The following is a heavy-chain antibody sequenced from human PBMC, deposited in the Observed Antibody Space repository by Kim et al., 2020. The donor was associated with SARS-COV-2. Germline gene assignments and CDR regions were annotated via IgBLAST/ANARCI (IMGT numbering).Heavy chain of an antibody. CDR3: ARVGYCSSTSCQGDYYYYYGMDV. CDR1: GYTFTSYA. J-gene: IGHJ6*02. Sequence: ASVKVSCKASGYTFTSYAMNWVRQAPGQGLEWMGWINTNTGNPTYAQGFTGRFVFSLDTSVSTAYLQISSLKAEDTAVYYCARVGYCSSTSCQGDYYYYYGMDVWGQGTTVTVSS. D-gene: IGHD2-2*01. CDR2: INTNTGNP. V-gene: IGHV7-4-1*02.